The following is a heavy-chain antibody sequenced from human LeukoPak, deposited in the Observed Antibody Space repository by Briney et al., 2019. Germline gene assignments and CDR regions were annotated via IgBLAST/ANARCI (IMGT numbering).Heavy chain of an antibody. D-gene: IGHD3-10*02. CDR3: AKASAVRGYYYYGMDV. Sequence: PGGSLRLSCAASGFTLSSYWMSWVRQAPGKGLEWVANIKQDGSEKYYVDSVKGRFTISRDNAKNSLYLQMNSLRVEDTAVYYCAKASAVRGYYYYGMDVWGQGTTVTVSS. V-gene: IGHV3-7*03. J-gene: IGHJ6*02. CDR1: GFTLSSYW. CDR2: IKQDGSEK.